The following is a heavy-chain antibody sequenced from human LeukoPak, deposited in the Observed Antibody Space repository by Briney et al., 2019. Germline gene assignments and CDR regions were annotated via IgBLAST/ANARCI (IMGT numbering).Heavy chain of an antibody. J-gene: IGHJ4*02. V-gene: IGHV3-48*04. CDR1: GFTFSSYS. CDR3: ARDPGEKDIVAAMVDY. CDR2: ISSSSSTI. D-gene: IGHD5-12*01. Sequence: GGSLRLSCAASGFTFSSYSMNWVRQAPGKGLEWVSYISSSSSTIYYADSVKGRFTISRDNAKNSLYLQMNSLRAEDTAVYYCARDPGEKDIVAAMVDYWGQGTLVTVSS.